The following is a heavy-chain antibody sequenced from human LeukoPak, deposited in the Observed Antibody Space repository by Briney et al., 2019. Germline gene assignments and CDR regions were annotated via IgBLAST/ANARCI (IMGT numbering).Heavy chain of an antibody. CDR3: ARDRGRNSFDY. V-gene: IGHV4-34*01. CDR1: GGSFSGYY. Sequence: SETLSLTCAVYGGSFSGYYWSWIRQSPDKGLEWIGEINHSGRTNYNPSLKSRVTISIDTSKNQFSLKLTSVTAEDTALYYCARDRGRNSFDYWGQGTLVSVSS. D-gene: IGHD1-14*01. CDR2: INHSGRT. J-gene: IGHJ4*02.